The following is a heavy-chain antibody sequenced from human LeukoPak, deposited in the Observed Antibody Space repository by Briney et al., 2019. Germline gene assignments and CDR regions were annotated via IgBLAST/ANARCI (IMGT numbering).Heavy chain of an antibody. J-gene: IGHJ4*02. CDR1: GFSFSAYA. CDR3: TKGLWAGVSAARD. Sequence: PGGSLRLSCAASGFSFSAYAMNWVRQAPGKGLEWVSYISSTFAIYYADSVKGRFTISRDNAKNSLYLQMNSLRAEDTAVYYCTKGLWAGVSAARDWGQGTLVTVSS. V-gene: IGHV3-69-1*01. D-gene: IGHD3-10*01. CDR2: ISSTFAI.